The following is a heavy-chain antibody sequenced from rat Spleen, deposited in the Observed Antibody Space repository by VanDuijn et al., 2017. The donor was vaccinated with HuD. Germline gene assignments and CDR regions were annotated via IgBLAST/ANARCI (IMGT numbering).Heavy chain of an antibody. V-gene: IGHV5-25*01. CDR2: ISPSGGST. CDR1: GYTFSDYG. D-gene: IGHD1-9*01. CDR3: ARDRGYNYFDY. J-gene: IGHJ2*01. Sequence: EAQLVESGGGLVQPGRSMKLSCAAAGYTFSDYGMVWVLQAPTKGLEWVASISPSGGSTYYPDSVKGRFTISRDNAKSTLYLQMNSLRSEDTATYYCARDRGYNYFDYWGQGVMVTVSS.